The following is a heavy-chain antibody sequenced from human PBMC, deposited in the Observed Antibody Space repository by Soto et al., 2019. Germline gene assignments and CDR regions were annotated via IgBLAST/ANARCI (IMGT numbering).Heavy chain of an antibody. J-gene: IGHJ4*02. D-gene: IGHD1-26*01. Sequence: EEQLVESGGGLVQPGGSLTLSCAASGFSFSDYYMEWVRQAPGKGLEWVARSRNKVKSYTTDYAASVKGRFTISRDLSKNSLYLEMNNLKTEDTAVYYCSKVEGGWGQGTLVTVSS. CDR2: SRNKVKSYTT. CDR1: GFSFSDYY. V-gene: IGHV3-72*01. CDR3: SKVEGG.